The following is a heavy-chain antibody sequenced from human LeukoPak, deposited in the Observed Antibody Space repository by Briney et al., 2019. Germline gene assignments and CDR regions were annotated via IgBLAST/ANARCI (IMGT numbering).Heavy chain of an antibody. CDR1: GFTFRTYA. D-gene: IGHD2-15*01. V-gene: IGHV3-23*01. Sequence: GGSLRLSCAASGFTFRTYAMSWVRQAPVKGLEWVSAISGGGGSTYYADSVKGRFTISRDNSKNTLFLQMNGLRAEDTAVYYCAKDRYCGGGTCYWSYFDYWGQGTLVTVSS. J-gene: IGHJ4*02. CDR3: AKDRYCGGGTCYWSYFDY. CDR2: ISGGGGST.